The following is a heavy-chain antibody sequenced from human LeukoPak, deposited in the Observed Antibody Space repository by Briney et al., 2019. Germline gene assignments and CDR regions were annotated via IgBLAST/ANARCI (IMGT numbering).Heavy chain of an antibody. Sequence: SETLSLTCTVSGDSMNGYYWSWIRQPAGRGLEWIGRVYLTRSTDYNPSLRSRIIMSLDRSKNQFSLQVTSVTAADTAVYYCARDQGRGWNWFDPWGQGTLVTVSS. V-gene: IGHV4-4*07. CDR1: GDSMNGYY. J-gene: IGHJ5*02. D-gene: IGHD6-19*01. CDR3: ARDQGRGWNWFDP. CDR2: VYLTRST.